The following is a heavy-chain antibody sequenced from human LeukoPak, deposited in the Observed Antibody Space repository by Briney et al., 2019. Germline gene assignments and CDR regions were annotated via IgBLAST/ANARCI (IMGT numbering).Heavy chain of an antibody. D-gene: IGHD2-15*01. V-gene: IGHV3-30*02. Sequence: PGGSLRLSCAASGFTFSTSGVHWVRQAPGKGLEWVAFIRFDGTNKYYADSVKGRFTISRDNSKNTVHLQMNSLRGEDTAVYYCAKETYSCLGYWGQGTLVTVSS. CDR1: GFTFSTSG. J-gene: IGHJ4*02. CDR2: IRFDGTNK. CDR3: AKETYSCLGY.